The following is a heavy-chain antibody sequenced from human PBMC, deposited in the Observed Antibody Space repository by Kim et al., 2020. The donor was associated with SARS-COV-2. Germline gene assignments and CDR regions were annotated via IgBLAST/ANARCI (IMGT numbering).Heavy chain of an antibody. Sequence: STTYNPSLKSRVTISVDTSKNQFSLKLSSVTAADTAVYYCASIVGATTDYWGQGTLVTVSS. CDR3: ASIVGATTDY. J-gene: IGHJ4*02. CDR2: ST. D-gene: IGHD1-26*01. V-gene: IGHV4-34*01.